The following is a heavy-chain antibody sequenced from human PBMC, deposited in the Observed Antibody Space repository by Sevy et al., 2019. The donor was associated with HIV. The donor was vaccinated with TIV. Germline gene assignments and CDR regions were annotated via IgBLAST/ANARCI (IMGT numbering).Heavy chain of an antibody. CDR2: IYYSGST. Sequence: SETLSLTCTVSGGSISSYYWSWIRQPPGKGLEGIGYIYYSGSTNYNPSLKSRVTISVDTSKNQFSLKLSSVTAADTAVYYCARDRMTTGGGMDVWGKGTTVTVSS. CDR3: ARDRMTTGGGMDV. CDR1: GGSISSYY. J-gene: IGHJ6*03. V-gene: IGHV4-59*01. D-gene: IGHD4-17*01.